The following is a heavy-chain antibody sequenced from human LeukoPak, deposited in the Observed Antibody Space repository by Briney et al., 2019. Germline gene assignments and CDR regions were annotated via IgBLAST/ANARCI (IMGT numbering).Heavy chain of an antibody. CDR1: GGSISNYY. J-gene: IGHJ5*02. CDR2: IYYSGST. Sequence: SETLSLTCTVSGGSISNYYWSWIRQPPGKGLEWIGYIYYSGSTNYNPSLKSRVTISVDTSKNQFSLKLRSVTAADTAVYYCAREVDAAAAYNWFDPWGQGTLVTVSS. V-gene: IGHV4-59*01. D-gene: IGHD2-2*01. CDR3: AREVDAAAAYNWFDP.